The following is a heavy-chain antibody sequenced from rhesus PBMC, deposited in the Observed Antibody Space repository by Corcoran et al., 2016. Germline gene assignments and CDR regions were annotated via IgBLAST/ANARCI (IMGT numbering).Heavy chain of an antibody. V-gene: IGHV4S14*01. CDR2: IYGSGGSN. CDR1: GYAISRGHY. D-gene: IGHD1-1*01. Sequence: QVQLQESGPGLVTPSETLSLTCAVSGYAISRGHYRNWLLPPPGKGLGGIGSIYGSGGSNYLNPSLKSRVTLSVDTSKNQFSLKLSSVTAADTAVYYCGAGGRAGTVDYWGQGVLVTVSS. J-gene: IGHJ4*01. CDR3: GAGGRAGTVDY.